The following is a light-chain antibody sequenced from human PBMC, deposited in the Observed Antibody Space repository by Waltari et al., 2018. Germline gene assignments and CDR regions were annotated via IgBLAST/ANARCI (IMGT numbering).Light chain of an antibody. CDR2: GAS. CDR3: QQYNNWPET. Sequence: DIVMTQSPATLSVSPGERATLSCRASQSIGSNLAWYQHKPGQAPRFLIYGASTRATGIPVRFSGSGSGTEFTLTISSLQSADFAVYFCQQYNNWPETLGQGTKVEIK. CDR1: QSIGSN. J-gene: IGKJ1*01. V-gene: IGKV3-15*01.